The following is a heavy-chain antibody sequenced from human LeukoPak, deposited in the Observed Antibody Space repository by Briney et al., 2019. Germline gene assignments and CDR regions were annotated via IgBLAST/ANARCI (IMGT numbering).Heavy chain of an antibody. V-gene: IGHV4-59*01. CDR2: IYYSGST. D-gene: IGHD6-19*01. CDR3: ARDRTSSGWYPDYWYFDL. J-gene: IGHJ2*01. CDR1: GDSISSYY. Sequence: SETLSLTCTVSGDSISSYYWSWIRQPPGRGLEWLGYIYYSGSTNYNPSLKSRVTISVDTSKDQVSLKLSSVTAADTAVYYCARDRTSSGWYPDYWYFDLWGRGTLVTVSS.